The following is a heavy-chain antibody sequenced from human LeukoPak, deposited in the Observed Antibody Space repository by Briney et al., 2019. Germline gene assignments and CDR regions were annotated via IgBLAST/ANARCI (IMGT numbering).Heavy chain of an antibody. D-gene: IGHD3-10*01. V-gene: IGHV1-69*06. CDR3: ARDPMVRGIPPAS. J-gene: IGHJ5*02. CDR2: IIPIFGTV. CDR1: GSTFAGYP. Sequence: SVKVSCKVSGSTFAGYPISWVRQAPGQGLEWMGRIIPIFGTVNYAQNFQGRVTITADKSTSTAYMELSSLTSDDTAVYFCARDPMVRGIPPASWGQGTLVTVSS.